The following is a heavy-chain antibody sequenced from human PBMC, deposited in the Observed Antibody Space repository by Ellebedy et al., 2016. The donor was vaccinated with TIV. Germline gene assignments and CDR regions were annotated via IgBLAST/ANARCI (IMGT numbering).Heavy chain of an antibody. CDR2: ISYDGSNK. D-gene: IGHD3-10*01. J-gene: IGHJ4*02. V-gene: IGHV3-30-3*01. CDR1: GITFSKSA. CDR3: AREGTYYGSGSHYNHFGS. Sequence: GESLKISCAASGITFSKSAMYWVRQAPGKGLEWVAVISYDGSNKYYADSVKGRLTISRDNSKNTLYLQMNSLRAEDTAMYYCAREGTYYGSGSHYNHFGSWGQGTLVTVSS.